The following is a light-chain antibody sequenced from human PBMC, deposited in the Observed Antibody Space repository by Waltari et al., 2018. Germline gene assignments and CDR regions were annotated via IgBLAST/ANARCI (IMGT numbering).Light chain of an antibody. CDR1: SSDVGGHNF. V-gene: IGLV2-8*01. CDR3: SSYAGYNILL. Sequence: QSALTQPPSASGSPGQSVTISCTGTSSDVGGHNFVSWYQQPPGNAPKLIIYELTKRPSGVPHRFSGSKSGNTASLTVSGLQPEDEADYYCSSYAGYNILLFGGGTRLTVL. J-gene: IGLJ3*02. CDR2: ELT.